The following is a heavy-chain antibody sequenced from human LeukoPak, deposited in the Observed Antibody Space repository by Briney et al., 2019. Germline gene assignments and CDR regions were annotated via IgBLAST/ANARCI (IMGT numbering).Heavy chain of an antibody. J-gene: IGHJ4*02. Sequence: GGSLRLSCAASGFTFSSYGMHWVRQAPGKGLEWVAFIRYDGSNKYYADSVKGRFTISRDNSKNTLYLQMNSLRAEDTAVYYCANLVFHYDSSGYRIDYWGQGTLVTVSS. CDR1: GFTFSSYG. V-gene: IGHV3-30*02. CDR2: IRYDGSNK. D-gene: IGHD3-22*01. CDR3: ANLVFHYDSSGYRIDY.